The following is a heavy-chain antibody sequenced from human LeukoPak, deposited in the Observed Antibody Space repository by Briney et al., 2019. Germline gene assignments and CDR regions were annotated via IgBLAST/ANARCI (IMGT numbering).Heavy chain of an antibody. CDR3: ARMQDGGNNALHSYFDY. V-gene: IGHV1-69*05. D-gene: IGHD4-23*01. CDR1: GGTFSSYA. J-gene: IGHJ4*02. Sequence: SVKVSCKASGGTFSSYAISWVRQAPGQGLEWMGGIIPIFGTANYAQKFQGRVTITTDESTSTAYTELSSLRSEDTAVYYCARMQDGGNNALHSYFDYWGQGTLVTVSS. CDR2: IIPIFGTA.